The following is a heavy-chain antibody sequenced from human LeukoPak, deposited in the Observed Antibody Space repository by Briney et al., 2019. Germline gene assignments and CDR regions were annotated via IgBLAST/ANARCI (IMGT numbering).Heavy chain of an antibody. J-gene: IGHJ3*02. CDR2: IYTSGST. CDR1: GGSISSYY. CDR3: ARAISSIAARDAFDI. D-gene: IGHD6-6*01. Sequence: SETLSLTCTASGGSISSYYWSWIRQPAGKGLEWIGRIYTSGSTNYNPSLKSRVTMSVDTSKNQFSLKLSSVTAADTAVYYCARAISSIAARDAFDIWGQGTMVTVSS. V-gene: IGHV4-4*07.